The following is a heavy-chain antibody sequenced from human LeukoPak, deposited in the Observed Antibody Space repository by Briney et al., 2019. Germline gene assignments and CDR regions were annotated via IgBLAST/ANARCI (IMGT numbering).Heavy chain of an antibody. CDR3: ARVVVAGDIWWFDP. J-gene: IGHJ5*02. CDR2: IIPIFGTA. CDR1: GGTFSSYA. V-gene: IGHV1-69*05. Sequence: SVKVSCKASGGTFSSYAISWVRQAPGQGLEWKGGIIPIFGTANYAQKFQGRVTITTDESTSTAYMELSSLRSEDTAVYYCARVVVAGDIWWFDPWGQGTLVTVSS. D-gene: IGHD6-19*01.